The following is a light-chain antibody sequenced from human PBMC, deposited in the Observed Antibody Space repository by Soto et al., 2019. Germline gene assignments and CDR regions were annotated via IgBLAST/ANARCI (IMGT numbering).Light chain of an antibody. CDR3: QQYNNWPPYT. CDR2: GAS. J-gene: IGKJ2*01. Sequence: EIVMTQSPATLSVSPGERAPLSCRASQSVSSNLAWYQHKPGQAPRLLIYGASTRATAIPARFSGSGSGTEFTLTISSLQSEDFAVYYCQQYNNWPPYTFGQGTKLEIK. V-gene: IGKV3-15*01. CDR1: QSVSSN.